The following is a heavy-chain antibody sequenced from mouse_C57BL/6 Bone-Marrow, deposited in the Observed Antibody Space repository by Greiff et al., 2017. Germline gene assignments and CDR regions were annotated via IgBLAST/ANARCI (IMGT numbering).Heavy chain of an antibody. V-gene: IGHV1-80*01. CDR3: ARGAY. CDR1: GYAFSSYW. J-gene: IGHJ3*01. Sequence: VKLMESGAELVKPGASVKISCKASGYAFSSYWMNWVKQRPGKSLEWIGQIYPGDGDTNYNGKFKGKATLTADKSSSTAYMHLSSLTSGDSAVYFCARGAYWGQETLVTVSA. CDR2: IYPGDGDT.